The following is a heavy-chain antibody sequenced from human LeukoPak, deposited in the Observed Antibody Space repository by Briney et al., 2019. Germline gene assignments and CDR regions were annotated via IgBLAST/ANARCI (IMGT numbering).Heavy chain of an antibody. CDR2: LYYSGRT. Sequence: SETLSLTCTVSGGSISSSNYYWGWIRQPPGKGLEWIGSLYYSGRTYYNPSLKSRVSISVDTSKNQFSLKLSSVTAADTAVYYCARTTEGGYSNGYFYYYYMDVWGKGTTVTISS. CDR3: ARTTEGGYSNGYFYYYYMDV. D-gene: IGHD4-11*01. J-gene: IGHJ6*03. V-gene: IGHV4-39*07. CDR1: GGSISSSNYY.